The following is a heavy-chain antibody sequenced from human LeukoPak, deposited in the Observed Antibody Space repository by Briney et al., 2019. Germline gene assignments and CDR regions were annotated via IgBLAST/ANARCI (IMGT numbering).Heavy chain of an antibody. D-gene: IGHD5-12*01. CDR2: IHHSGST. V-gene: IGHV4-4*02. J-gene: IGHJ4*02. CDR3: AQFVDAYDSPDY. Sequence: SETLSLTCVVSGGSISNNNWWTWVRQPPGKGLEWIGEIHHSGSTNYSPSLKSRVTISIDKPKSQFSLNLRSVTAADTAVYYCAQFVDAYDSPDYWGQGTLVTVSP. CDR1: GGSISNNNW.